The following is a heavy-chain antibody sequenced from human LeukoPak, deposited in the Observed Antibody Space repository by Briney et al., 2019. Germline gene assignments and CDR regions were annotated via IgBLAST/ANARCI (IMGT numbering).Heavy chain of an antibody. CDR1: GFTFNGYA. CDR3: ARDRGYSTFDY. Sequence: GGSLRLSCAASGFTFNGYAMHWVRQAPGKGLEWVAVIWHDGNNKYYADSVKGRFTISRDNSKNTVYLQMNSLRAEDTAVYYCARDRGYSTFDYWGQGTLVTVSS. J-gene: IGHJ4*02. V-gene: IGHV3-33*01. CDR2: IWHDGNNK. D-gene: IGHD4-23*01.